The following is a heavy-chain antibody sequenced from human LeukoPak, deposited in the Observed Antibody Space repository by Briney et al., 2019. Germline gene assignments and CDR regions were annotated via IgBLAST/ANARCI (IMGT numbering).Heavy chain of an antibody. Sequence: ASVKVSCKASGYTFTSYDINWVRQATGQGLECMGWMNPNSGNTGYAQKFQGRVTMTRNTSISTAYMELSSLRSEDTAVYYCARVTYDSSGYSRLFDYWGQGTLVTVSS. J-gene: IGHJ4*02. CDR2: MNPNSGNT. CDR1: GYTFTSYD. CDR3: ARVTYDSSGYSRLFDY. D-gene: IGHD3-22*01. V-gene: IGHV1-8*01.